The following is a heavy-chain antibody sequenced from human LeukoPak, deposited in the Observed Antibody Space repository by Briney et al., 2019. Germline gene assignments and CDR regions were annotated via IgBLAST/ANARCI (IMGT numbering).Heavy chain of an antibody. Sequence: SETLSLTCTVSGGSISSYYWSWIRQPPGKGLEWIGEINHSGSTNYNPSLKSRVTISVDTSKNQFSLKLSSVTAADTAVYYCSTVLFVRGVYYYYYGMDVWGQGTTVTVSS. V-gene: IGHV4-34*01. D-gene: IGHD3-10*01. CDR3: STVLFVRGVYYYYYGMDV. J-gene: IGHJ6*02. CDR2: INHSGST. CDR1: GGSISSYY.